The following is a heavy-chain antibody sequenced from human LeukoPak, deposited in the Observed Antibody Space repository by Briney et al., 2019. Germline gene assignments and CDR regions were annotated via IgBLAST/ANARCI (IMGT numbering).Heavy chain of an antibody. CDR3: AKDPTKRFSGSYLDY. CDR2: IRYDGSNK. D-gene: IGHD3-10*01. J-gene: IGHJ4*02. Sequence: GGSLRLSCAASGFTFSSYAMHWVRQAPGKGLEWVAFIRYDGSNKYYADSVKGRFTISRDNSKNTLSLQMNSLRAEDTAVYYCAKDPTKRFSGSYLDYWGQGTLVTVSS. V-gene: IGHV3-30*02. CDR1: GFTFSSYA.